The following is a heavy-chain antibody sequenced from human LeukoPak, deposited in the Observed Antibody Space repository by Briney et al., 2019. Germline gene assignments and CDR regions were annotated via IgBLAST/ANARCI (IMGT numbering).Heavy chain of an antibody. D-gene: IGHD3-22*01. V-gene: IGHV3-30*09. J-gene: IGHJ3*02. CDR3: AKGSDYYDSRDDAFDI. CDR2: ISNDGGTK. CDR1: GFSFNSYA. Sequence: PGRSLRLSCAASGFSFNSYAIHWARQAPGKGLEWVAVISNDGGTKYYADSVKGRFAISRDNAKNTLYLQMNSVTTEDTAVYYCAKGSDYYDSRDDAFDIWGQGTMVTVSS.